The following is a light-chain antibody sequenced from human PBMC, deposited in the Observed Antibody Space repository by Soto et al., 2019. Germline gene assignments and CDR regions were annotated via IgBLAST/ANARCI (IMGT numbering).Light chain of an antibody. CDR2: GAS. CDR3: KQRSNWPIT. J-gene: IGKJ5*01. CDR1: QSVSNNY. V-gene: IGKV3D-20*02. Sequence: PGERATLSCRASQSVSNNYLAWYQQRPGQAPRLLIYGASSRATGIQARFSGSGSGTDFTLTISSLEPEDFAVYYCKQRSNWPITFGQGTRLEIK.